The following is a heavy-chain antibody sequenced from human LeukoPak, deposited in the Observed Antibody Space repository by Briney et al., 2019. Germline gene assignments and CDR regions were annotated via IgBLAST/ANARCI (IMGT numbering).Heavy chain of an antibody. Sequence: SETLSLTCTVSGGSISSYYWSWIRQPPGKGLEWIAYISDIGSINYNPSLKSRVTILLDTSKNQCSLKLTSVSAADTAVYYCARLKLGAYFDLWGRGTLVTVSS. J-gene: IGHJ2*01. CDR2: ISDIGSI. CDR1: GGSISSYY. V-gene: IGHV4-59*08. CDR3: ARLKLGAYFDL. D-gene: IGHD3-16*01.